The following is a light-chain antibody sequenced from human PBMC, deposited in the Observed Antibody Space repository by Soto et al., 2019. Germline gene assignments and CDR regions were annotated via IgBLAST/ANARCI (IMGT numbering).Light chain of an antibody. Sequence: EIVMTQSPASLSVSPGERVTLSCRAGQGVTTNFAWYQQKSGQSPRLLIYDVSTRATGVPARFSGTGSETDFTLTISGLQSEDSAVYFCQQYNNWPPVTFGPGTKVDI. V-gene: IGKV3-15*01. CDR1: QGVTTN. CDR2: DVS. J-gene: IGKJ3*01. CDR3: QQYNNWPPVT.